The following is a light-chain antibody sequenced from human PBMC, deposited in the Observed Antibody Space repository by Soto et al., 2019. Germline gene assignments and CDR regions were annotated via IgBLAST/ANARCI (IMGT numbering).Light chain of an antibody. J-gene: IGKJ2*01. CDR3: QQYDSYPYA. CDR2: KAS. CDR1: QSINSW. V-gene: IGKV1-5*03. Sequence: DIQMTQSPSTLSASVGDRVTITCRASQSINSWLAWYQQKPGKAPKLLIYKASSLESGVPSRFSGSGSGTEFTLTISSLQPDDFATYYCQQYDSYPYAFGQGTKLEIK.